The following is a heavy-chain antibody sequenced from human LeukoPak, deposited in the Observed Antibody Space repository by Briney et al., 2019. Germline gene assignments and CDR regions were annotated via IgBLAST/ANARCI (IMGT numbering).Heavy chain of an antibody. CDR1: GATIRNFY. CDR2: FYNDGGA. Sequence: SETLTLTCTVSGATIRNFYWTWIRQPAGKGLEWIGHFYNDGGAKYNPSLKGRVTMSADTSEVQLSLKVNFVTAADTAVYYCARSGGGTFGPWGPGTLVIVSS. V-gene: IGHV4-4*07. J-gene: IGHJ5*02. D-gene: IGHD3-16*01. CDR3: ARSGGGTFGP.